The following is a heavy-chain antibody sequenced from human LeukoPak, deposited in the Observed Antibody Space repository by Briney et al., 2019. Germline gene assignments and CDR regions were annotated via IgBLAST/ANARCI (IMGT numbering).Heavy chain of an antibody. D-gene: IGHD3-22*01. J-gene: IGHJ4*02. Sequence: PGGSLRLSCAASGFTFSSYWMHWVRQAPGKGLVWVSRINTDGSSTSYADSVKGRFTISRDNAKNSLYLQMNSLRAEDTAVYYCARGVYSLWYDTSGYYNYWGQGTLVTVSS. CDR3: ARGVYSLWYDTSGYYNY. CDR1: GFTFSSYW. CDR2: INTDGSST. V-gene: IGHV3-74*01.